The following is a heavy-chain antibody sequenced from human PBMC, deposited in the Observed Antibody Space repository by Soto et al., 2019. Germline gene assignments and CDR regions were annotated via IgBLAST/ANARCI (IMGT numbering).Heavy chain of an antibody. D-gene: IGHD1-26*01. CDR1: GFTFSANA. V-gene: IGHV3-30-3*01. Sequence: QEQLVESGGDVVQPGRSLTLSCAASGFTFSANAMHWVRQAPGKGLERVAVIAYDGTIKIYRDSVKGRFTISRDDSKSTLYLQMNSLRPEDAAVYYFARDKIKGAPDYLDSWGQGTLVTVSS. CDR2: IAYDGTIK. J-gene: IGHJ4*02. CDR3: ARDKIKGAPDYLDS.